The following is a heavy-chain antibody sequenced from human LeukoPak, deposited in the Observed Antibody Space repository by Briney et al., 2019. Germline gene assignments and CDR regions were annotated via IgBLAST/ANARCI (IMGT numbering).Heavy chain of an antibody. CDR2: IYPGDSDT. V-gene: IGHV5-51*01. Sequence: YWSWIRQPPGKGLEWMGIIYPGDSDTRYSPSFQGQVTISADKSISTAYLQWSSLKASDTAMYYCASGGTGPDYWGQGTLVTVSS. J-gene: IGHJ4*02. D-gene: IGHD3-16*01. CDR1: YW. CDR3: ASGGTGPDY.